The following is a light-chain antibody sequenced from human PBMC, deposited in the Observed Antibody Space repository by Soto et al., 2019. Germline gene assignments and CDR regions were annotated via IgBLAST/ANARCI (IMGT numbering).Light chain of an antibody. CDR2: GAS. CDR1: QSVSSSY. V-gene: IGKV3-20*01. J-gene: IGKJ1*01. Sequence: EIVLTQSPGTLSLSPGERATLSCRASQSVSSSYLAWYQQKPGQAPRLLIYGASSRATGIPDRVSGSGSGTDFTLTISRLEPEDFAVYHWQQYDNSPGTFGQGTKVEIK. CDR3: QQYDNSPGT.